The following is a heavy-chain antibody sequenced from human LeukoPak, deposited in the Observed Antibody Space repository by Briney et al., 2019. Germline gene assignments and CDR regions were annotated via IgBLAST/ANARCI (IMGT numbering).Heavy chain of an antibody. CDR2: IKQDGGAK. D-gene: IGHD3-10*01. CDR3: ARDSELLWFGELLYGFDY. V-gene: IGHV3-7*05. J-gene: IGHJ4*02. Sequence: PGGPLRLSGAASEFAFSNYAMSWARRAPGKGLEWGANIKQDGGAKSYVSSAKRRLTISTDNDKNSLYLQMSSLRAEDAAVYYCARDSELLWFGELLYGFDYWGQGTLVTVSS. CDR1: EFAFSNYA.